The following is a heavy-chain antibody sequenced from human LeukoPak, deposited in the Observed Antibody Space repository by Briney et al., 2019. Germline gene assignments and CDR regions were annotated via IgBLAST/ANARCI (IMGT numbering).Heavy chain of an antibody. CDR3: TREGDYYGSGCPGSFDP. D-gene: IGHD3-10*01. CDR1: GGSISSGTYS. Sequence: SQTLSLTCAVSGGSISSGTYSWTWIRQPPGKGLEWIGYIFHSGSTYYNPSLKNRVTISVDRSKNQFSLKLTSVAAADTAVYYCTREGDYYGSGCPGSFDPWGQGTLVTVSS. V-gene: IGHV4-30-2*01. CDR2: IFHSGST. J-gene: IGHJ5*02.